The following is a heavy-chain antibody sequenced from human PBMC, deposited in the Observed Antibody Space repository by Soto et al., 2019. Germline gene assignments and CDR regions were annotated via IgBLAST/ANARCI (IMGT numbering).Heavy chain of an antibody. Sequence: PSETLSLTCTLPGDSISKSGHYWGWIRQPPGKALEWIGGIDYRGSTLYNPSLMSRITMSLDTSKKFFSLKLTSVSASDTALYYCTSLLTPYDTPGPSWFCPWGQGTLVTVSS. J-gene: IGHJ5*02. CDR3: TSLLTPYDTPGPSWFCP. CDR2: IDYRGST. D-gene: IGHD3-9*01. CDR1: GDSISKSGHY. V-gene: IGHV4-39*02.